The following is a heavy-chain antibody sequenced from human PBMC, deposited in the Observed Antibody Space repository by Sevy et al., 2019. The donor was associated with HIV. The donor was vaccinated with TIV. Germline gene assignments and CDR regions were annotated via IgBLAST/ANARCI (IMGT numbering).Heavy chain of an antibody. CDR1: GNSLSSDDYY. CDR2: FFHSDSP. V-gene: IGHV4-30-4*08. CDR3: ARSQNVDSAPFDY. J-gene: IGHJ4*02. Sequence: SETLSLTCSVSGNSLSSDDYYWTWVRKPPGKGREWFASFFHSDSPKSRPSLKSRLTISIDTSKNLFSLKVTSVTAADSAVYYCARSQNVDSAPFDYWGQGTPVTVSS. D-gene: IGHD5-18*01.